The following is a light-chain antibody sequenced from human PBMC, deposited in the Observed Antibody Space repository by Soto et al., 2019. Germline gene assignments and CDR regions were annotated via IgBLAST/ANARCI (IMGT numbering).Light chain of an antibody. CDR2: KDT. Sequence: SYELTQPPSVSVSPGQTARITCSGDELPKEYAYWYQQKPGQAPLLVIYKDTERPSGIPERFSASSSGTTVTLTISGVQAEDEGDYYCLLEDSSRLYVFGTGTKVTVL. V-gene: IGLV3-25*02. CDR1: ELPKEY. CDR3: LLEDSSRLYV. J-gene: IGLJ1*01.